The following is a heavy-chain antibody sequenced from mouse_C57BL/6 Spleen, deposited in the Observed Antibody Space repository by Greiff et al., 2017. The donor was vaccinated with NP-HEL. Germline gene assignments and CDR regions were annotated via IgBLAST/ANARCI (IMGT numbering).Heavy chain of an antibody. CDR2: INPNNGGT. V-gene: IGHV1-26*01. CDR1: GYTFTDYY. J-gene: IGHJ4*01. D-gene: IGHD2-4*01. Sequence: VQLQQSGPELVKPGASVKISCKASGYTFTDYYMNWVKQSHGKSLEWIGDINPNNGGTSYNQKFKGKATLTVDKSSSTAYMELRSLTSEDSAVYYCARKGAYDYDDAMDYWGQGTSVTVSS. CDR3: ARKGAYDYDDAMDY.